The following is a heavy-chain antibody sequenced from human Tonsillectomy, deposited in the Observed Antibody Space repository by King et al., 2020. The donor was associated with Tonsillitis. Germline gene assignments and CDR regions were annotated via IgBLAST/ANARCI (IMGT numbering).Heavy chain of an antibody. D-gene: IGHD1-14*01. CDR3: AHIAIDRAHDY. CDR1: GFSLTTSGVG. J-gene: IGHJ4*02. Sequence: TLKESGPKLVKPTQTLTLTCTFSGFSLTTSGVGVGWVRQPPGKALEWLALTYWDDDERYSPSLRSRLSITKDTSKNQVVLTMTNMDPVDTATYYCAHIAIDRAHDYWGQGTLVTVSS. CDR2: TYWDDDE. V-gene: IGHV2-5*02.